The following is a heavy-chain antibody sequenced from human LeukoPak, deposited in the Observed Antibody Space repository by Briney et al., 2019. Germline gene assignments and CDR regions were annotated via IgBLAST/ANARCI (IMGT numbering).Heavy chain of an antibody. CDR3: ARDFVYYYGSAYYYMDV. V-gene: IGHV4-4*07. CDR2: IYTSGST. CDR1: GGSISSYY. Sequence: SETLSLTCAVSGGSISSYYWSWIRQPAGKGLEWIGRIYTSGSTNYNPSLKSRVTMSVDTSKNQFSLKLSSVTAADTAVYYCARDFVYYYGSAYYYMDVWGKGTTVTISS. J-gene: IGHJ6*03. D-gene: IGHD3-10*01.